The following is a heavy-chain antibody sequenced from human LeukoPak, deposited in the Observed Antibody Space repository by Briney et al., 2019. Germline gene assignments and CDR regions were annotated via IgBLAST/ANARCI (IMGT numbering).Heavy chain of an antibody. V-gene: IGHV3-11*01. D-gene: IGHD1-26*01. CDR2: ISSSGSTI. CDR1: GFTFSDYY. J-gene: IGHJ6*02. Sequence: GGSLRLSCAASGFTFSDYYMSWICQAPGQGLGLVSYISSSGSTIYYADSVKGRFAIFRDNAKNSLYPQMNSLRAEDTAVYDCARDTVGATNPPYYYYGMDVWGQGTTVTVSS. CDR3: ARDTVGATNPPYYYYGMDV.